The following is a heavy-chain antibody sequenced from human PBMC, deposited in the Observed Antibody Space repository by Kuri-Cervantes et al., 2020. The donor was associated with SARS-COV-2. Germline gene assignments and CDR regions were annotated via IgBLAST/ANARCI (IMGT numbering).Heavy chain of an antibody. CDR3: ARHDY. V-gene: IGHV4-39*01. J-gene: IGHJ4*02. CDR1: GGSISSGGYY. Sequence: GSLRLSCTVSGGSISSGGYYWGWIRQPLGKGLEFIGTIYYDGRTYYNTSLKSRVTISVDTSKNQFSLKLSSVTAADTAVYYCARHDYWGQGTLVTVSS. CDR2: IYYDGRT.